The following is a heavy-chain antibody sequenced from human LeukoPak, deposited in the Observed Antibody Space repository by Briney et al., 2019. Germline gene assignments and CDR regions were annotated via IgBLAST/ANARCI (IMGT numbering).Heavy chain of an antibody. J-gene: IGHJ4*02. CDR3: AREVVSIPSYFES. CDR1: GFTVSSSY. Sequence: GGSLRLSCAASGFTVSSSYMYWVRQAPGKGLEWVSFFYRGDSTYYAESVRGRFTISRDNSKNTLYLLMSSLIPEDTAVCYCAREVVSIPSYFESWGQGTLVTVSS. D-gene: IGHD2-15*01. CDR2: FYRGDST. V-gene: IGHV3-53*01.